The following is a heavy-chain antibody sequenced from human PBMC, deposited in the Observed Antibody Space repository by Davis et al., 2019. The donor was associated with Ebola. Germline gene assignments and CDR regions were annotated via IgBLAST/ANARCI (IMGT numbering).Heavy chain of an antibody. V-gene: IGHV3-33*06. CDR2: IWYDGSNK. Sequence: GESLKISCAASGFTFSSYGMHWVRQAPGKGLEWVAVIWYDGSNKYYADSVKGRFTISRDNSKNTLYLQMNSLRAEDTAVYYCAKGPRNTMIVVVIRRGLYYFDYWGQGTLVTVSS. CDR1: GFTFSSYG. D-gene: IGHD3-22*01. CDR3: AKGPRNTMIVVVIRRGLYYFDY. J-gene: IGHJ4*02.